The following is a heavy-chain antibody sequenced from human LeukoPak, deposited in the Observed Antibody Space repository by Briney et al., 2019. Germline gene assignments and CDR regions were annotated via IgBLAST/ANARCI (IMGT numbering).Heavy chain of an antibody. CDR2: VNHSGST. Sequence: PSETLSLTCAVYGGSFSDYHWSWIRQPPGKGLEWIGEVNHSGSTKYNPSLKSRVTISLDTSKNQFSLKLGSVTAADTAVYYCARSTFSSNWNLWGQGTLVTVSS. CDR1: GGSFSDYH. CDR3: ARSTFSSNWNL. D-gene: IGHD6-13*01. J-gene: IGHJ4*02. V-gene: IGHV4-34*01.